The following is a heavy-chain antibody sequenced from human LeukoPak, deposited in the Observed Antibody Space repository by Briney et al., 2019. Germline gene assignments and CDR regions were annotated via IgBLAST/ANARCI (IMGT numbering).Heavy chain of an antibody. CDR3: ASKYYYDSSGYPLAPFDY. CDR2: FDPEDGET. V-gene: IGHV1-24*01. Sequence: ASVKVSCKVSGYTLTELSMHWVRQAPGKGLEWMGGFDPEDGETIYAQKFQGRVTMTEDTSTDTAYMELSSLRSEDTAVYYCASKYYYDSSGYPLAPFDYWGQGTLVSVCS. J-gene: IGHJ4*02. CDR1: GYTLTELS. D-gene: IGHD3-22*01.